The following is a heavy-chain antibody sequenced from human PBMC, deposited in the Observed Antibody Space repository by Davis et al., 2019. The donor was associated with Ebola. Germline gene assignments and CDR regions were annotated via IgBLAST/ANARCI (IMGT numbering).Heavy chain of an antibody. D-gene: IGHD5-12*01. CDR3: TTPGGKDSGYDVFDV. CDR1: GYTFISYY. Sequence: SVTVSRKAPGYTFISYYMHWVRQAPGQGLEWMGRINLRAGSIRYAQRFQGRVTMTRDTSTSTVYMELSSLRSEDTALYYCTTPGGKDSGYDVFDVWGQGTMVTVSS. J-gene: IGHJ3*01. CDR2: INLRAGSI. V-gene: IGHV1-46*03.